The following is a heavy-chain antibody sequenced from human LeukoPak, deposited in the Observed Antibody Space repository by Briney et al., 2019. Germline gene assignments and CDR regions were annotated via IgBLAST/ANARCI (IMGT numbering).Heavy chain of an antibody. CDR2: IKEDGSER. V-gene: IGHV3-7*03. D-gene: IGHD3-22*01. CDR3: AKEGGYPYYFDY. CDR1: GFTFSDYS. J-gene: IGHJ4*02. Sequence: PGGSLRLSCAASGFTFSDYSMSWVRQTPGKGLEWVASIKEDGSERQYVDSVKGRFSISRDNTKGSLFLQLNSLRAEDTAVYYCAKEGGYPYYFDYWGQGTLVTVSS.